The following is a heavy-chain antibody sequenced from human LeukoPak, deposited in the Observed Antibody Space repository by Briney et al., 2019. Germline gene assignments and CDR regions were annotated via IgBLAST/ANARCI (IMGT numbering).Heavy chain of an antibody. J-gene: IGHJ4*02. V-gene: IGHV3-74*01. CDR1: GFTFSSYW. D-gene: IGHD3-22*01. CDR3: ARDNYDSSGYYFD. CDR2: INSDGGNT. Sequence: QSGGSLRLSCAASGFTFSSYWMQWVRQAPGKGPLWVSRINSDGGNTAYADSVKGRFIVSRDNAKNTLYLQMNSLRAEDTAVYYCARDNYDSSGYYFDWGQGTLVTVSS.